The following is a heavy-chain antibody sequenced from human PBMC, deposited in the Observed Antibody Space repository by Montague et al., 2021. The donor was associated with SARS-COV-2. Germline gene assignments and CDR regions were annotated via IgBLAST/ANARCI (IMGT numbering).Heavy chain of an antibody. V-gene: IGHV4-39*01. CDR1: GGFISSSSYY. CDR2: IYYSGST. CDR3: AGLGSPRITIFRVVTQNWFDP. J-gene: IGHJ5*02. Sequence: SETLSLTCTVSGGFISSSSYYWGWIRQPPGKGLEWIGSIYYSGSTYYNPSLKSRVTISVDTSKNQFSLKLSSVTAADTAVYYCAGLGSPRITIFRVVTQNWFDPWGQGTLVTVSS. D-gene: IGHD3-3*01.